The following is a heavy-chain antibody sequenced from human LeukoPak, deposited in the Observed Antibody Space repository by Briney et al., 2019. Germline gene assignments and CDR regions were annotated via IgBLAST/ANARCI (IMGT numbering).Heavy chain of an antibody. CDR1: GFTFSSYS. D-gene: IGHD2-2*01. CDR2: ISSSGSYI. J-gene: IGHJ4*02. Sequence: GGSLRLSCAASGFTFSSYSMNWVRQAPGKGLEWVSSISSSGSYIYYADSVKGRFTISRDNAKNSLYLQMNSLRAEDTAVYYCARCLGSTSCSFDYWGQGTLVTVSS. CDR3: ARCLGSTSCSFDY. V-gene: IGHV3-21*01.